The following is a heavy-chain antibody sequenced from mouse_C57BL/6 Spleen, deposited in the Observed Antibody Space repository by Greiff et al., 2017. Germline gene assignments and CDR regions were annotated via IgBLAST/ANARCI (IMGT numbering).Heavy chain of an antibody. CDR3: TREGYDYDWFAY. Sequence: EVQLVESGEGLVKPGGSLKLSCAASGFTFSSYAMSWVRQTPEKRLEWVAYISSGGDYIYYADTVKGRFTISRDNARNTLYLQMSSLKSEDTAMYYCTREGYDYDWFAYWGQGTLVTVSA. D-gene: IGHD2-4*01. V-gene: IGHV5-9-1*02. CDR2: ISSGGDYI. CDR1: GFTFSSYA. J-gene: IGHJ3*01.